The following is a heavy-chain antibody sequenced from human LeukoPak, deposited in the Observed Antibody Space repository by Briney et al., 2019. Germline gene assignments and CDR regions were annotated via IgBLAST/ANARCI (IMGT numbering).Heavy chain of an antibody. Sequence: PSETLSLTCAVYGGSFSGYYWNWIRQPPGKGLEWIGYIYHSGSTYYNPSLKSRVTISVDRSKNQFSLKLSSVTAADTAVYYCARGSSSWYRGYFDYWGQGTLVTVSS. D-gene: IGHD6-13*01. CDR1: GGSFSGYY. V-gene: IGHV4-34*01. CDR3: ARGSSSWYRGYFDY. CDR2: IYHSGST. J-gene: IGHJ4*02.